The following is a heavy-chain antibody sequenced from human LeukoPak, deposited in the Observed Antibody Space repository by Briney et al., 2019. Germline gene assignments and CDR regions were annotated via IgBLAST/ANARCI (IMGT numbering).Heavy chain of an antibody. CDR1: GGSISSYY. D-gene: IGHD3-10*01. CDR2: IYTSGST. V-gene: IGHV4-4*08. J-gene: IGHJ4*02. Sequence: SETLSLTCTVSGGSISSYYWSWIRQPPGKGLEWIGYIYTSGSTNYNPSLKSRVTMSVDTSKNQFSLKLSSVTVADTAVYFCARDAAYYGSGSYLSYWGQGTLVTVSS. CDR3: ARDAAYYGSGSYLSY.